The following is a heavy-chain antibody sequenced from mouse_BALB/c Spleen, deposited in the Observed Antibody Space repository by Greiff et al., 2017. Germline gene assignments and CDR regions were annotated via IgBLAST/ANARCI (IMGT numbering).Heavy chain of an antibody. Sequence: VQLKESGPGLVKPSQSLSLTCTVTGYSITSDYAWNWIRQFPGNKLEWMGYISYSGSTSYNPSLKSRISITRDTSKNQFFLQLNSVTTEDTATYYCARDYGSSWFAYWGQGTLVTVSA. CDR2: ISYSGST. V-gene: IGHV3-2*02. D-gene: IGHD1-1*01. CDR3: ARDYGSSWFAY. CDR1: GYSITSDYA. J-gene: IGHJ3*01.